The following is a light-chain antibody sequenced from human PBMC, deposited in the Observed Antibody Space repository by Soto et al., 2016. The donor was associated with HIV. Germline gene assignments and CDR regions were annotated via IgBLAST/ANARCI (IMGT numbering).Light chain of an antibody. Sequence: DIQMTQSPSSLSASVGDRVTISCRASRNVGRYVNWFQQKPGKAPKFLISAASTLEGGVPSRFSGSGSGTDFTLTISNVQPEDFATYYCQQSYSSPETFGPGTKVE. V-gene: IGKV1-39*01. CDR1: RNVGRY. J-gene: IGKJ1*01. CDR3: QQSYSSPET. CDR2: AAS.